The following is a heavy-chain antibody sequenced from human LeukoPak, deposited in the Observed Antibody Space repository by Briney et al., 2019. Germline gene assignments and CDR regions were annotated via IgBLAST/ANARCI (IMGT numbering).Heavy chain of an antibody. Sequence: PWETLSLTCTVSGGSISSSSCYWGWIRQPPGKGLKWIGSIYYSGSTYYNPSLKSRVTISLDTSKNQFSLKLRSVTAADTAVYYCARQPGKVDYWGQGTLVTVSS. J-gene: IGHJ4*02. CDR2: IYYSGST. CDR3: ARQPGKVDY. V-gene: IGHV4-39*01. CDR1: GGSISSSSCY.